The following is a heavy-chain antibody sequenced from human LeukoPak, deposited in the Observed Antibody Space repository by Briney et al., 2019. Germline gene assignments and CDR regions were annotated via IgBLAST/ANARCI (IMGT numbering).Heavy chain of an antibody. Sequence: SETLSLTCTVSGDSISSSSYYWGWIRQPPGKGLEWIGSIYYSGITYYNPSLKSRVIISVDTSKNQFSLKLSSVTAANTAVYYCARETSGWGSFDYWGQGALVTVSS. D-gene: IGHD6-19*01. CDR2: IYYSGIT. V-gene: IGHV4-39*07. CDR1: GDSISSSSYY. CDR3: ARETSGWGSFDY. J-gene: IGHJ4*02.